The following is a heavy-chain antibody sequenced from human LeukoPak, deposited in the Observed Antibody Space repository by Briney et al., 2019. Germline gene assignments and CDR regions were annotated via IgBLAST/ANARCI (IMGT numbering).Heavy chain of an antibody. CDR2: IYYSGST. V-gene: IGHV4-59*01. CDR3: ARGGRFSGYSYAY. CDR1: GGSISSYY. Sequence: SETLSLTCTVSGGSISSYYWSWIRQPPGKGLEWIGYIYYSGSTNYNPSLKSRVTISVDTSKNQFSLKLSSATAADTAVYYCARGGRFSGYSYAYWGQGTLVTVSS. J-gene: IGHJ4*02. D-gene: IGHD3-22*01.